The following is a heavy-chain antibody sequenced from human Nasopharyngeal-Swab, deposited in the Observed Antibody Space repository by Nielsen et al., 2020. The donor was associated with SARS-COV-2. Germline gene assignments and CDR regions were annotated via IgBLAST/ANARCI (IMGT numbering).Heavy chain of an antibody. CDR3: ARGGGYSYGTWVWFDP. Sequence: WIRQPPGKGLEWIGYIYYSGSTYYNPSLKSRVTISADTSKNQFSLKLSSVTAADTAVYYCARGGGYSYGTWVWFDPWGQGTLVTVSS. V-gene: IGHV4-31*02. D-gene: IGHD5-18*01. CDR2: IYYSGST. J-gene: IGHJ5*02.